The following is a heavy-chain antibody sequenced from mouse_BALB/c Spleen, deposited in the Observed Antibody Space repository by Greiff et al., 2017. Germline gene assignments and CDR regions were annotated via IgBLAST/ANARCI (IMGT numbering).Heavy chain of an antibody. Sequence: VQLKESGPELVKPGASMKISCKASGYSFTGYTMNWVKQSHGKNLEWIGLINPYNGGTSYNQKFKGKATLTVDKSSSTAYMELLSLTSEDSAVYYCARGDYGNYGFYYYAMDYWGQGTSVTVSS. J-gene: IGHJ4*01. V-gene: IGHV1-18*01. CDR1: GYSFTGYT. CDR3: ARGDYGNYGFYYYAMDY. CDR2: INPYNGGT. D-gene: IGHD2-1*01.